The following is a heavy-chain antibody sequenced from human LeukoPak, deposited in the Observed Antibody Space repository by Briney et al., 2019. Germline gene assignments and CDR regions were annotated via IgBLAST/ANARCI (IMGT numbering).Heavy chain of an antibody. CDR2: IYGGGST. V-gene: IGHV3-66*02. CDR3: AKDLRNTYYYGSGSYYSPSYYYYGMDV. J-gene: IGHJ6*02. D-gene: IGHD3-10*01. CDR1: GFTVSSNY. Sequence: GGSLRLSCAASGFTVSSNYMSWVRQAPGKGLEWVSVIYGGGSTYYADSVKGRFTISRDNSKNTLYLQMNSLRAEDTAVYYCAKDLRNTYYYGSGSYYSPSYYYYGMDVWGQGTTVTVSS.